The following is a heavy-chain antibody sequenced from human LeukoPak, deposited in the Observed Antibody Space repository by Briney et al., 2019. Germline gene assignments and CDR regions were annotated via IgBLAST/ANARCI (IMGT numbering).Heavy chain of an antibody. V-gene: IGHV3-48*03. CDR3: ARVQAASNWGFDY. CDR1: GFTFSSYE. J-gene: IGHJ4*02. D-gene: IGHD6-13*01. CDR2: ISNSGSTI. Sequence: GGSPRLSCAASGFTFSSYEMNWVRQAPGKGLDWVSYISNSGSTIYYADSVKGRFTISRDNAKNSLSLQMNSLRAEDTAVYYCARVQAASNWGFDYWGQGTLVTVSS.